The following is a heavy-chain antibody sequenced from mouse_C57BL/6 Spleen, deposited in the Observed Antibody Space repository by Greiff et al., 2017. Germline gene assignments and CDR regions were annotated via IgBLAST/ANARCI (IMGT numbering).Heavy chain of an antibody. CDR1: GYTFTSYW. D-gene: IGHD2-4*01. CDR3: ARRKVYDYDGYYYAMDY. CDR2: IYPGSGST. Sequence: QVQLKQPGAELVKPGASVKMSCKASGYTFTSYWITWVKQRPGQGLEWIGDIYPGSGSTNYNEKFKSKATLTVDTSSSKAYMQRSSLTSEDSAVYYCARRKVYDYDGYYYAMDYWGQGTSVTVSS. V-gene: IGHV1-55*01. J-gene: IGHJ4*01.